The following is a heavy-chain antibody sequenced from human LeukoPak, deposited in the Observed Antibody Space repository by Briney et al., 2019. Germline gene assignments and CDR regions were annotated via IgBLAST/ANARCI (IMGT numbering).Heavy chain of an antibody. V-gene: IGHV4-34*01. CDR2: INHSGST. J-gene: IGHJ5*02. D-gene: IGHD3-16*01. CDR3: AISNVWMNNWFDP. CDR1: GGSFSGYY. Sequence: SETLFLTCAVYGGSFSGYYWSWIRQPPGKGLEWIGEINHSGSTNYNPSLKSRVTISVDTSKNQFSLKLISVTAADTAVDYCAISNVWMNNWFDPWGQGTLVTVSS.